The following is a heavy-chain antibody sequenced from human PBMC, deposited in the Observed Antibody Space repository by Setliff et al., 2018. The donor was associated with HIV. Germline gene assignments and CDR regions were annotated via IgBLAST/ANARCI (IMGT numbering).Heavy chain of an antibody. V-gene: IGHV4-61*01. Sequence: KPSETLSLTCTVSGGSVSSGSYYWSWIRQPPGKGLEWIGYIYYSGGTKHNPSLKSRVTISLDTSKDQFSLKLTPVTAADTAVYYCARYSPRGYTLTGPYWGQGTLVTVSS. J-gene: IGHJ4*02. CDR2: IYYSGGT. CDR3: ARYSPRGYTLTGPY. CDR1: GGSVSSGSYY. D-gene: IGHD6-25*01.